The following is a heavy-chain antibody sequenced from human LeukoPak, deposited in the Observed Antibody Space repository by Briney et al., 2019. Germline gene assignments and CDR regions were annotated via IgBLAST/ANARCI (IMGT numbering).Heavy chain of an antibody. D-gene: IGHD4-17*01. CDR1: GFTFSSYS. CDR3: ARDREDYGDFGY. CDR2: ITCCRPDI. Sequence: PGGSLRLSCAASGFTFSSYSMNWVRQAPGKGLEWVSSITCCRPDITYGDSVTGRFTISRDNAKNSLYLQMNSLRAEDTAVYYCARDREDYGDFGYWGQGTLVTVSS. J-gene: IGHJ4*02. V-gene: IGHV3-21*01.